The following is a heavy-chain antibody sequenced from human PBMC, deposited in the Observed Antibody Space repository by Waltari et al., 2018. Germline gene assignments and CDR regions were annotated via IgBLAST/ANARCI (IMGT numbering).Heavy chain of an antibody. CDR1: GGSISSYY. CDR3: ARAFYYDSSGYYLTDAFDI. CDR2: IYYSGST. V-gene: IGHV4-59*01. Sequence: QVQLQESGPGLVKPSETLSLTCTVSGGSISSYYWSWIRQPPGQGLEWIGYIYYSGSTNYNPSLKSRVTISVDTSKNQFSLKLSSVTAADTAVYYCARAFYYDSSGYYLTDAFDIWGQGTMVTVSS. J-gene: IGHJ3*02. D-gene: IGHD3-22*01.